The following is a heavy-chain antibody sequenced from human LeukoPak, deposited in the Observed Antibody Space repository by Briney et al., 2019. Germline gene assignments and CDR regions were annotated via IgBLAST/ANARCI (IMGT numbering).Heavy chain of an antibody. CDR3: AELGITMIGGV. V-gene: IGHV3-11*04. CDR1: GFTFSDYY. J-gene: IGHJ6*04. Sequence: GESLRLSCAASGFTFSDYYMSWIRQAPEKGLEWVSYISSSGSTIYYADSVKGRFTISRDNAKSSLYLQMNSLRAEDTAVYYCAELGITMIGGVWGKGTTVTISS. D-gene: IGHD3-10*02. CDR2: ISSSGSTI.